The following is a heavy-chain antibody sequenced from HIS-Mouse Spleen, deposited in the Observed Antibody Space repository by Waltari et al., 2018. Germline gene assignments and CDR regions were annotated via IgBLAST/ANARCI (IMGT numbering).Heavy chain of an antibody. CDR2: ISYDGSNK. CDR1: GFTFSSYA. V-gene: IGHV3-30*04. CDR3: ARRYSGYDLGY. Sequence: QVQLVESGGGVVQPGRSLRLSCAASGFTFSSYAMHWVRQAQGKGMEWVAVISYDGSNKYYADSVKGRFTISRDNSKNTLYLQMNSLGAEDTAVYYCARRYSGYDLGYWGQGTLVTVSS. D-gene: IGHD5-12*01. J-gene: IGHJ4*02.